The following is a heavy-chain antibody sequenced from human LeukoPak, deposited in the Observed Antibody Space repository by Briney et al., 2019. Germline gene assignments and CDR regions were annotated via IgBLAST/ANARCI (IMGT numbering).Heavy chain of an antibody. CDR2: ISSSSSYI. CDR1: GFTFRSYT. J-gene: IGHJ4*02. V-gene: IGHV3-21*01. D-gene: IGHD6-13*01. Sequence: GGSLRLSCVVSGFTFRSYTMHWVRQAPGKGLEWVSSISSSSSYIYYADSVKGRFTISRDNAKNSLYLQMNSLRAEDTAVYYCASAYSSSYYWGQGTLVTVSS. CDR3: ASAYSSSYY.